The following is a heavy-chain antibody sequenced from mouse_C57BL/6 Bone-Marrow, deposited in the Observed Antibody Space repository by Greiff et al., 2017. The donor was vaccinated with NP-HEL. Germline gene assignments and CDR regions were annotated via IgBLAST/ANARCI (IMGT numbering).Heavy chain of an antibody. CDR3: ASLLLRSLYWYFDV. CDR1: GYAFSSYW. D-gene: IGHD1-1*01. CDR2: IYPGDGDT. V-gene: IGHV1-80*01. J-gene: IGHJ1*03. Sequence: QVQLQQSGAELVKPGASVKISCKASGYAFSSYWMNWVKQRPGKGLEWIGQIYPGDGDTNYNGKFKGKATLTAAKSSSTAYMQLSSLTSEDSAVYFGASLLLRSLYWYFDVWGTGTTVTVSS.